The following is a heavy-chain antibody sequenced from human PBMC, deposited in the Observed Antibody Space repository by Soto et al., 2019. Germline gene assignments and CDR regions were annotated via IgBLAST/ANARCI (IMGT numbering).Heavy chain of an antibody. V-gene: IGHV5-51*01. J-gene: IGHJ5*02. D-gene: IGHD4-4*01. Sequence: GESLKISCKGSGYSFTSYWIGWVRQMPGKGLEWMGIIYPGDSDTRYSPSFQGQVTISADKSISTAYLQWSSLKASDTAMYYCARRPGAVTTVTTESFWFDPWGQGTLVTVSS. CDR3: ARRPGAVTTVTTESFWFDP. CDR2: IYPGDSDT. CDR1: GYSFTSYW.